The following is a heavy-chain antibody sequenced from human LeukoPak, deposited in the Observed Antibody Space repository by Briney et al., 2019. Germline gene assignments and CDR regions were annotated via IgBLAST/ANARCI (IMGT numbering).Heavy chain of an antibody. CDR1: GYSFTSYW. D-gene: IGHD4-17*01. CDR3: ARTDYGDYEAPWFDP. CDR2: IYPGDSDT. J-gene: IGHJ5*02. V-gene: IGHV5-51*01. Sequence: GESLKISCKGSGYSFTSYWIGWVRQMPGKGLEWMGIIYPGDSDTRYSPSFQGQVTISADKSISTAYLQWSSLKASDTAMYYCARTDYGDYEAPWFDPWGQGTLVTVPS.